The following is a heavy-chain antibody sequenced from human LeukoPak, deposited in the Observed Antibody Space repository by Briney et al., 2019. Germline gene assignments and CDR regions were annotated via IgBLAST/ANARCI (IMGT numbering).Heavy chain of an antibody. D-gene: IGHD3-22*01. CDR2: IYPGGSDT. J-gene: IGHJ3*02. Sequence: GASLKISCKGSGYSFTSYWLGWVRQMPGKGLEWMGIIYPGGSDTRYSPSFQGQVTISADKSISTAYLQWSSLKASDTAMYYCAAHDSHDAFDIWGQGTMVTVSS. V-gene: IGHV5-51*01. CDR3: AAHDSHDAFDI. CDR1: GYSFTSYW.